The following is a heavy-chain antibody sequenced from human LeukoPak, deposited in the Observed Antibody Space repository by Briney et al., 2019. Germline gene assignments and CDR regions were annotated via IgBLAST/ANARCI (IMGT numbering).Heavy chain of an antibody. CDR2: IYYSGST. CDR1: GGSISSYY. V-gene: IGHV4-59*01. CDR3: ARVPILERKDAFDI. D-gene: IGHD1-26*01. Sequence: SETLSLTCTVSGGSISSYYWSWIRQPPGKGLEWIGYIYYSGSTNYNPSLKSRVTISVDTSKNQFSLKLSSVTAADTAVYYCARVPILERKDAFDIWGQGTMVTVSS. J-gene: IGHJ3*02.